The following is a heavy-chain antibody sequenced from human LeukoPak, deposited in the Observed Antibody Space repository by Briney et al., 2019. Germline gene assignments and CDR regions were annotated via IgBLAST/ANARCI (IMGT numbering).Heavy chain of an antibody. Sequence: GGSLRFSFAASGLTFSTNYMGWFRRAPGKGRGGVSVIYSGGSTYYADSVKGRFTISRDNSKNTLYLQMNSLRAEDTAVYYCAKDRGSSEHFDYWGQGTLVTVSS. CDR1: GLTFSTNY. J-gene: IGHJ4*02. D-gene: IGHD1-26*01. V-gene: IGHV3-53*01. CDR3: AKDRGSSEHFDY. CDR2: IYSGGST.